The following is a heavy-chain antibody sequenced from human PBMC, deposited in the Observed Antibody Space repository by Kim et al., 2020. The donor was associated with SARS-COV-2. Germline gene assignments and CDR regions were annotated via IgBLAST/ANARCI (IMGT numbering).Heavy chain of an antibody. V-gene: IGHV4-39*01. J-gene: IGHJ4*02. Sequence: CNPSLKSRVTISVDTSRSQVSLGMISVTAADTTIYYCARQLGRGWWAFDSWGQGTLVTVFS. CDR3: ARQLGRGWWAFDS. D-gene: IGHD6-19*01.